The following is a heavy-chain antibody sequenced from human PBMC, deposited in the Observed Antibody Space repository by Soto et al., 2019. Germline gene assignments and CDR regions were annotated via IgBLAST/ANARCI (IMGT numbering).Heavy chain of an antibody. V-gene: IGHV4-39*01. D-gene: IGHD6-13*01. CDR3: ARHGGIAEPLDY. CDR1: GGSISSSSYY. CDR2: IYYSGST. Sequence: SETLSLTCTVSGGSISSSSYYWGWIRQPPGKGLEWIGSIYYSGSTYYNPSLKSRVTISVDTSKNQFSLKLSSVTAADTAVYYCARHGGIAEPLDYWGQGTLVTVSS. J-gene: IGHJ4*02.